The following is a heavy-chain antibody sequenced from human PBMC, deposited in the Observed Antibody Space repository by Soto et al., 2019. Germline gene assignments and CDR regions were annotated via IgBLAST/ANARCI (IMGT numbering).Heavy chain of an antibody. CDR3: ARDYPEMDTGRLNWVGP. Sequence: ASVKVSCKASGYTFTSYAMHWVRQAPGQRLEWMGWINAGNGNTKYSQKFQGRVTITRDTSASTAYMELSSLRSEDTAVYYCARDYPEMDTGRLNWVGPWGQGTLVTVSS. CDR1: GYTFTSYA. D-gene: IGHD2-8*01. CDR2: INAGNGNT. V-gene: IGHV1-3*01. J-gene: IGHJ5*02.